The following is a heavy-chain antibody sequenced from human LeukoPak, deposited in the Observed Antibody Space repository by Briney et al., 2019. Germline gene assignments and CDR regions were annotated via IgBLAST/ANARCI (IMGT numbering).Heavy chain of an antibody. CDR3: AKGGYCSSTSCYVGWFDP. Sequence: GGSLRLSCAASGFTFSSYVMNWVRQAPGKGLEWVSVISCAGGSTYSADSGKGRFTTSRDNSKNTLFLQMNSLRAEDTAVYYCAKGGYCSSTSCYVGWFDPWGQGTLVTV. CDR1: GFTFSSYV. J-gene: IGHJ5*02. CDR2: ISCAGGST. D-gene: IGHD2-2*01. V-gene: IGHV3-23*01.